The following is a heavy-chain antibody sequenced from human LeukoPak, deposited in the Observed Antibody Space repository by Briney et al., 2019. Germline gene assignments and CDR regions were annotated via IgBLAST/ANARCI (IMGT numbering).Heavy chain of an antibody. D-gene: IGHD2-2*01. CDR3: ARAADQLLYYYYYMDV. J-gene: IGHJ6*03. V-gene: IGHV4-4*07. CDR1: GGSISSYY. Sequence: SETLSLTCTVSGGSISSYYWSWIRQPAGKGLEWIGRIYTSGSANYNPSLKSRVTMSVDTSKNQFSLKLSSVTAADTAVYYCARAADQLLYYYYYMDVWGKGTTVTISS. CDR2: IYTSGSA.